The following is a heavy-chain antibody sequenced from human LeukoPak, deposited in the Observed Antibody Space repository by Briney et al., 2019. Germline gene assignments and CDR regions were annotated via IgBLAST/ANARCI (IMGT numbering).Heavy chain of an antibody. CDR1: GGSISGNY. CDR3: AQRQGPTSGSYDYFDP. V-gene: IGHV4-4*09. CDR2: VHSSGYT. Sequence: SETLSLTCTVSGGSISGNYWSWIRQPPGQGLEWIAYVHSSGYTNYNPYLQRRVTISVDTSKNQFSLKVASVTAADTAIYYCAQRQGPTSGSYDYFDPWGPGAPATVSS. J-gene: IGHJ5*02. D-gene: IGHD1-26*01.